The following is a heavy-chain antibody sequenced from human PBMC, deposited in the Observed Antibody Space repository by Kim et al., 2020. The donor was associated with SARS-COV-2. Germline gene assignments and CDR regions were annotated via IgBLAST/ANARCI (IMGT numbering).Heavy chain of an antibody. V-gene: IGHV4-34*01. D-gene: IGHD3-10*01. CDR1: GGSFSGYY. J-gene: IGHJ4*02. CDR2: INHSGST. CDR3: ARAGYYGSGSYYGY. Sequence: SETLSLTCAVYGGSFSGYYWSWIRQPPGKGLEWIGEINHSGSTNYNPSLKSRVTISVDTSKNQFSLKLSSVTAADTAVYYCARAGYYGSGSYYGYWGQRTLVTVSS.